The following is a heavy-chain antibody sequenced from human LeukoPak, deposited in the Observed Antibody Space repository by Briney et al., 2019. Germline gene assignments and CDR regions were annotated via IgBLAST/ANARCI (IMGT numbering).Heavy chain of an antibody. CDR2: IYSGGST. J-gene: IGHJ4*02. CDR1: GFTVSSNY. Sequence: GGSLRLSCAASGFTVSSNYMSWVCQAPGKGLEWVSVIYSGGSTYYADSVKGRFTMSRDNSKNTLYLQMNSLRAEDTAVYYCARDLSGVTGYTYGRGIDYWGQGTLVTVSS. V-gene: IGHV3-66*01. D-gene: IGHD5-18*01. CDR3: ARDLSGVTGYTYGRGIDY.